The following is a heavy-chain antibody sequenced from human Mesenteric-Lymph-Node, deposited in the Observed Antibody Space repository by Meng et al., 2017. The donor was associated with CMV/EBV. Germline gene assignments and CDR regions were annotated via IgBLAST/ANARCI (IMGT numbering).Heavy chain of an antibody. CDR3: AKDIVVVPAVPSDFDY. CDR2: ISGSGNT. J-gene: IGHJ4*02. V-gene: IGHV3-23*01. Sequence: GESLKISCTVSGFTFTSAWMSWVRQAPGKGLEWVSAISGSGNTYYADSVKGRFTISRDNSKNTLYVQMSNLRAEDKALYYCAKDIVVVPAVPSDFDYWGQGTLVTVSS. CDR1: GFTFTSAW. D-gene: IGHD2-2*01.